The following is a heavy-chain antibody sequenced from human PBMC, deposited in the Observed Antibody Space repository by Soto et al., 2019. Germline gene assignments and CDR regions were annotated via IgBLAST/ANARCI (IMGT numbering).Heavy chain of an antibody. CDR1: GGSFRGYY. J-gene: IGHJ6*02. CDR3: ARGVYWYYGDYGGCYYYGMDV. D-gene: IGHD4-17*01. Sequence: QVQLQQWGAGLLKPSETLSLTCAVYGGSFRGYYWSWIRQPPGKGLEWIGEINHSGSTNYNPSLKSRASISVDTSQNQFSLKLSSVTAADTAVYYCARGVYWYYGDYGGCYYYGMDVWGQGTTVTVSS. V-gene: IGHV4-34*01. CDR2: INHSGST.